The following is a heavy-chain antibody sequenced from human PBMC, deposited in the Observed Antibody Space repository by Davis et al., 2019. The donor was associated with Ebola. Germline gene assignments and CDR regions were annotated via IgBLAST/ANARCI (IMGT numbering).Heavy chain of an antibody. D-gene: IGHD2-21*02. CDR1: GGSFSDYY. J-gene: IGHJ5*02. CDR3: ARGSDPVVTAIPGWFDP. V-gene: IGHV4-34*01. CDR2: INHRGST. Sequence: MPSETLSLTCAVYGGSFSDYYWTWIRQPPGKGKGLEWIGEINHRGSTNYNPSLKSRVTISVDTSKNQFSLKLSSVTAADTAVYYCARGSDPVVTAIPGWFDPWGQGTLVTVSS.